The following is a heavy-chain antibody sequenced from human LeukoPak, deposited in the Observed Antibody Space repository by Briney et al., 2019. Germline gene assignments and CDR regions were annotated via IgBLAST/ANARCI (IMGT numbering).Heavy chain of an antibody. Sequence: GGSLRLSCAASGFTLSSYAMSWVRQAPGKGLEWVSAISGSGGSTYYADSVKGRFTISRDNSKNTLYLQMNSLRAEDTAVYYCAKARYCSSTSCYEDYWGQGTLVTVSS. CDR3: AKARYCSSTSCYEDY. CDR2: ISGSGGST. D-gene: IGHD2-2*01. J-gene: IGHJ4*02. CDR1: GFTLSSYA. V-gene: IGHV3-23*01.